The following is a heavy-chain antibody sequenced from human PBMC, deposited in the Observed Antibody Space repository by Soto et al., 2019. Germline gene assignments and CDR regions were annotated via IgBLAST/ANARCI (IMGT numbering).Heavy chain of an antibody. J-gene: IGHJ4*02. CDR2: ISSTTNYI. Sequence: GGSLRLSCAASGFTFTRYSMNWVRQAPGKGLEWVSSISSTTNYIYYGDSMKGRFTISRDNAKNSLYLEMNSLRAEDTAVYYCARESEDPISNFVYWGQGALVTVSS. CDR1: GFTFTRYS. CDR3: ARESEDPISNFVY. V-gene: IGHV3-21*06.